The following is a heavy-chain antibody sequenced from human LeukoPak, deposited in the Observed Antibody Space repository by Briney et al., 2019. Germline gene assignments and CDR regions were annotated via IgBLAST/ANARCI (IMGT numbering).Heavy chain of an antibody. Sequence: PGGSLGLSCAASGFTFSSYAMHWVRQAPGKGLEWVAVISYDGSNKYYADSVKGRFTISRDNSKNTLYLQMNSLRAEDTAVYYCARDKRQEGVAATGYFDYWGQGTLVTVSS. CDR1: GFTFSSYA. CDR2: ISYDGSNK. V-gene: IGHV3-30-3*01. CDR3: ARDKRQEGVAATGYFDY. J-gene: IGHJ4*02. D-gene: IGHD6-19*01.